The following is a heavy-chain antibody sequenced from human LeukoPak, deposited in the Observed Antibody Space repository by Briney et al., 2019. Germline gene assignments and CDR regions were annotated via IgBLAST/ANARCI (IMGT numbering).Heavy chain of an antibody. CDR1: RYTLTSYV. CDR3: ARSARDPLNFDY. D-gene: IGHD5-24*01. J-gene: IGHJ4*02. V-gene: IGHV1-3*01. Sequence: SENVSRKASRYTLTSYVIHWVRQAPRQRPDWMGWINAANGNTIFSQKFQGRVTITMDTSASTAYMELSSLRSEDTALYYCARSARDPLNFDYWGQGTLVTVSS. CDR2: INAANGNT.